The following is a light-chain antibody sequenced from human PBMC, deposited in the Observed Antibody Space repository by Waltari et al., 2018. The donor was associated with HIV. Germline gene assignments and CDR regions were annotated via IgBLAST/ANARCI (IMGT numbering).Light chain of an antibody. CDR1: RIGSKS. J-gene: IGLJ2*01. Sequence: YVLTQPPSVSVAPGQTARITCGGDRIGSKSVHWYQQKPGQAPVLVVFDDSDRPPGIPERFSGSDSGNTATLTISRVEAGDEADYYCQVWDNSSDHVLCGGGTKLTVL. CDR3: QVWDNSSDHVL. V-gene: IGLV3-21*02. CDR2: DDS.